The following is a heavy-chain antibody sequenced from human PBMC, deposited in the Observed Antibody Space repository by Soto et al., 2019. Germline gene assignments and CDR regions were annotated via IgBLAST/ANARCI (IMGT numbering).Heavy chain of an antibody. Sequence: QVQLVQSGAEVKKPGSSVKVSCKASGGTFSSYTISWVRQAPGQGLEWMGRIIPILGIANYAQKFQGRVTITADKSTSTAYMELRSLRSEDTAVYYCARLTVIAVAGTYGMDVWGQGTTVTVSS. CDR3: ARLTVIAVAGTYGMDV. J-gene: IGHJ6*02. V-gene: IGHV1-69*02. CDR1: GGTFSSYT. CDR2: IIPILGIA. D-gene: IGHD6-19*01.